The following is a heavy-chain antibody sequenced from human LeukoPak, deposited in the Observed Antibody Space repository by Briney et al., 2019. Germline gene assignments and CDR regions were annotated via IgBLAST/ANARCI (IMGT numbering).Heavy chain of an antibody. J-gene: IGHJ6*02. CDR1: GLTFGDYA. Sequence: GGSLRLSCTASGLTFGDYAMSWVRQAPGKGLEWVGFIRSKAYGGTTEYAASVKGRFTISRDDSKSIAYLQMNSLKTEDTAVYYCTRILGISSSWFGEDYYYYGMDVWGQGTTVTVSS. CDR2: IRSKAYGGTT. V-gene: IGHV3-49*04. CDR3: TRILGISSSWFGEDYYYYGMDV. D-gene: IGHD6-13*01.